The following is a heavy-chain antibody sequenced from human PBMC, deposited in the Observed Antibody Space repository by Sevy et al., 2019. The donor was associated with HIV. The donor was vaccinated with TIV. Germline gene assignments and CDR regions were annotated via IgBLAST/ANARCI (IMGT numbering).Heavy chain of an antibody. CDR2: ISWDGGST. CDR3: AKDRRSLGGLHQYGMDV. V-gene: IGHV3-43*01. CDR1: GFTFDDYT. Sequence: GGSLRLSCAASGFTFDDYTMHWVRQAPGKGLEWVSLISWDGGSTYYADSVNGRFTISRDNTKHSLYLQMNSLRTEDTALYYCAKDRRSLGGLHQYGMDVWGQGTTVTVSS. J-gene: IGHJ6*02. D-gene: IGHD1-26*01.